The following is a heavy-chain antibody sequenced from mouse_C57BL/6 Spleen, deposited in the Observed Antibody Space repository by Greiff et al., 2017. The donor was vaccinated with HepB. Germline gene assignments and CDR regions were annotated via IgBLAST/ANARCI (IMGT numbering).Heavy chain of an antibody. V-gene: IGHV1-69*01. CDR2: IDPSDSYT. Sequence: QVQLQQPGAELVMPGASVKLSCKASGYTFTSYWMHWVKQRPGQGLEWIGEIDPSDSYTNYSQKFKGKSTLTVDKSSSTAYMQLSSLTSEDSAVYYCARSDFDYWGQGTTLTVSS. CDR3: ARSDFDY. CDR1: GYTFTSYW. J-gene: IGHJ2*01.